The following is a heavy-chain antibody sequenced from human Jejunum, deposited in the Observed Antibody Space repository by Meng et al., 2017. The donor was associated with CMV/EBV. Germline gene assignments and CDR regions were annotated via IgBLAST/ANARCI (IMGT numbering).Heavy chain of an antibody. Sequence: AVSEFTFSNHGMNWVRQAPGKGLEWVSGIDWNGGTTAYADSVKGRFTISRDNAKNSLYLHMISLRAEDTALYYCARDFSYYSLDVWGQGTTVTVSS. CDR1: EFTFSNHG. D-gene: IGHD2/OR15-2a*01. V-gene: IGHV3-20*03. CDR2: IDWNGGTT. CDR3: ARDFSYYSLDV. J-gene: IGHJ6*02.